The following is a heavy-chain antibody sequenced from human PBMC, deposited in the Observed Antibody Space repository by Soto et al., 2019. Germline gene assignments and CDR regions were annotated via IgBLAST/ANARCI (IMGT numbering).Heavy chain of an antibody. V-gene: IGHV1-69*13. CDR3: ARLTSRRYFDWLPSDV. CDR1: GGTFSSYA. Sequence: SVKVSCKASGGTFSSYAISWVRQAPGQGLEWMGGIIPIFGTANYAQKFQGRVTITADESTSTAYMELSSLRSEDTAVYYCARLTSRRYFDWLPSDVWGQGTTVTVSS. D-gene: IGHD3-9*01. CDR2: IIPIFGTA. J-gene: IGHJ6*02.